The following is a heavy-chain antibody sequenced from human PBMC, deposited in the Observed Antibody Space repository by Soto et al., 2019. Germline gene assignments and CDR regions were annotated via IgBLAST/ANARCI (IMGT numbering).Heavy chain of an antibody. CDR3: ARTLYDYVWGRPYYYYGMDV. CDR1: GYTFTSYG. D-gene: IGHD3-16*01. J-gene: IGHJ6*02. CDR2: ISAYNVNT. V-gene: IGHV1-18*01. Sequence: QVQLVQSGAEVKKPGASVKVSCKASGYTFTSYGISWVRQAPGQGREWMGWISAYNVNTNYAQKLQGRVTMTTYTSTSTAYMEMRSVRSDDTAVYYCARTLYDYVWGRPYYYYGMDVWGQGTTVTVSS.